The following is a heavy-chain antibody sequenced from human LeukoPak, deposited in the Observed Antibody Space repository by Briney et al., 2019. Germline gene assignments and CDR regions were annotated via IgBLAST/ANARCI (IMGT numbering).Heavy chain of an antibody. CDR1: GGSVSSGSYY. CDR2: IYYSGST. Sequence: VKPSETLSLTCTVSGGSVSSGSYYWSWIRQPPGKGLEWIGYIYYSGSTNYNPSLKSRVTISVDTSKNQFSLKLSSVTAADTAVYYCARANRLLTQGYFDYWGQGTLVTVPS. J-gene: IGHJ4*02. V-gene: IGHV4-61*01. CDR3: ARANRLLTQGYFDY. D-gene: IGHD2-2*01.